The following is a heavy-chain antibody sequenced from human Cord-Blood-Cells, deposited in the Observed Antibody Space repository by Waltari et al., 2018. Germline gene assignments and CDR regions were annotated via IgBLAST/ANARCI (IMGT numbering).Heavy chain of an antibody. V-gene: IGHV3-23*01. CDR2: ISGSGGST. Sequence: EVQLLESGGGLVQPGGSLRLSCAASGFTFSSYAMSWVRQAPGKGLEWVSAISGSGGSTYYADSVKGRFTISRDNSKNTLYLQMNSLRAEDTAVYYCVKEGGVESYYYYYGMDVWGQGTTVTVSS. CDR3: VKEGGVESYYYYYGMDV. CDR1: GFTFSSYA. J-gene: IGHJ6*02. D-gene: IGHD3-3*01.